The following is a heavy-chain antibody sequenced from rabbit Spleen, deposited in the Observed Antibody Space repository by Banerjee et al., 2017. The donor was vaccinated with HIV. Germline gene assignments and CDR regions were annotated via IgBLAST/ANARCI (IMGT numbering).Heavy chain of an antibody. CDR1: GVSFNDKDV. CDR3: ARDLAGVIGWNFGW. Sequence: QEQLEESGGGLVKPEGSLTLTCKASGVSFNDKDVMCWVRQAPGKGLEWIACIAGSSSGFTYSATWAKGRFTCSKTSSTTVTLQMTSLTAADTATYFCARDLAGVIGWNFGWWGPGTLVTVS. J-gene: IGHJ4*01. V-gene: IGHV1S45*01. CDR2: IAGSSSGFT. D-gene: IGHD4-1*01.